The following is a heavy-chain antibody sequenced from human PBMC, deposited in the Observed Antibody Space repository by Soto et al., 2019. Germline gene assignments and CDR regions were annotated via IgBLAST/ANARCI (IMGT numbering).Heavy chain of an antibody. CDR3: AIYDSSGSRGFQH. V-gene: IGHV4-31*03. CDR2: IFYSGST. J-gene: IGHJ1*01. D-gene: IGHD3-22*01. Sequence: QVQLQESGPGLVKPSQTLSLTCTVSGGSISSGVYYWSWIRQHPGKGLEWIGYIFYSGSTYYNPSLKSRVTISVDTSESQFSLKLSSVTAADTAVYYCAIYDSSGSRGFQHWGQGTLVTVSS. CDR1: GGSISSGVYY.